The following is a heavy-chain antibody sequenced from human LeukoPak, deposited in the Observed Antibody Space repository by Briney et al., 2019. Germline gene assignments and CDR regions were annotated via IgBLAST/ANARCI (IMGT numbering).Heavy chain of an antibody. CDR3: ARRYSSGCFDY. CDR2: IYYSGST. J-gene: IGHJ4*02. Sequence: PSETLSLTCTVSGGSISTTSYYWGWIRQPPGKGLEWIGSIYYSGSTYYNPSLKSRVTISVDTSKNQFSLKLSSVTAEDTAVYYCARRYSSGCFDYWGQGTLVTVSS. CDR1: GGSISTTSYY. V-gene: IGHV4-39*07. D-gene: IGHD6-19*01.